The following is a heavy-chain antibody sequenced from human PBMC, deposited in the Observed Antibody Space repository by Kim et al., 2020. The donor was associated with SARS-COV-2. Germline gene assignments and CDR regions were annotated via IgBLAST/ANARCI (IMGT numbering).Heavy chain of an antibody. V-gene: IGHV3-30*04. D-gene: IGHD6-19*01. CDR1: GFTFSSYA. CDR2: ISYDGSNK. CDR3: ARDSLIAVAGIDYYYGMDV. Sequence: GGSLRLSCAASGFTFSSYAMHWVRQAPGKGLEWVAVISYDGSNKYYADSVKGRFTISRDNSKNTLYLQMNSLRAEDTAVYYCARDSLIAVAGIDYYYGMDVWGQGTTVTVSS. J-gene: IGHJ6*02.